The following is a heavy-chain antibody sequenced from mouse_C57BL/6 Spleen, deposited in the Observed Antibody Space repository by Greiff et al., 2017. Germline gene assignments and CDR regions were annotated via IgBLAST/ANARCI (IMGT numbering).Heavy chain of an antibody. Sequence: EVQLQESGPELVKPGDSVKISCKASGYSFTGYFMNWVMQSHGKSLEWIGRINPYNGDTFYNQKFKGKATLTVDKSSSTAHMELRSLTSEDSAVYYCARGNYDGSSSYYFDYWGQGTTLTVSS. CDR3: ARGNYDGSSSYYFDY. CDR1: GYSFTGYF. CDR2: INPYNGDT. V-gene: IGHV1-20*01. J-gene: IGHJ2*01. D-gene: IGHD1-1*01.